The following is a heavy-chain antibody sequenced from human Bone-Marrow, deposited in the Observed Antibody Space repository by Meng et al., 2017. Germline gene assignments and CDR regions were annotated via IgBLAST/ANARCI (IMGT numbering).Heavy chain of an antibody. V-gene: IGHV1-69*13. Sequence: SVKVSCKALGGIFSNYVIGWLRQAPGQGLAWMGGINAVFGTTNYAQKFQDRVTITSDESTSPAYMELSSLRSEDTAVYCCARTRLFSVYCSSTSCYTFDPWGQGTLVTVSS. D-gene: IGHD2-2*02. CDR2: INAVFGTT. CDR1: GGIFSNYV. J-gene: IGHJ5*02. CDR3: ARTRLFSVYCSSTSCYTFDP.